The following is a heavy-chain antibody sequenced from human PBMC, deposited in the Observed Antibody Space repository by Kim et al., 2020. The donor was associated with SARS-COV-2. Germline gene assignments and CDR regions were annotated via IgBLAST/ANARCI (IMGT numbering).Heavy chain of an antibody. Sequence: GKGRFTISRDNSKKTVYLKMNSLRAEETAVYYCASNYYDSSGYYRAVDYWGQGTLVTVSS. J-gene: IGHJ4*02. V-gene: IGHV3-30*10. D-gene: IGHD3-22*01. CDR3: ASNYYDSSGYYRAVDY.